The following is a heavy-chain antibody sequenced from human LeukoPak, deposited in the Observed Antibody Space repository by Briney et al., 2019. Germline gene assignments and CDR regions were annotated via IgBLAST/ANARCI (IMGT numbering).Heavy chain of an antibody. J-gene: IGHJ5*02. CDR1: GDFMSGSSFT. CDR2: IYSSGTA. Sequence: SETLSLTCTVSGDFMSGSSFTWGWIRQPPGKGLEWIGYIYSSGTAYYNSSLESRVSISVDTSKSQFSLKLDSVTAADTAVYYCARLTRNAVGTFTWGQGILVIVSS. CDR3: ARLTRNAVGTFT. D-gene: IGHD1-26*01. V-gene: IGHV4-39*01.